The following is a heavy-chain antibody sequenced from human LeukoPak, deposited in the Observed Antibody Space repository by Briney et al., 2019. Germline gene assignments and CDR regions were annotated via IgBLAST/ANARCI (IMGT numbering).Heavy chain of an antibody. Sequence: PGGSLRLSCTASGFTFSSYSMDWVRQAPGKGLEWVSSITTSSSYIYYADSVKGRFTTSRDNAKNSLYLQMNSLRADDTAVYYCARRGDGYNSAIDYWGQGTLVTVSS. D-gene: IGHD5-24*01. CDR1: GFTFSSYS. CDR3: ARRGDGYNSAIDY. CDR2: ITTSSSYI. J-gene: IGHJ4*02. V-gene: IGHV3-21*01.